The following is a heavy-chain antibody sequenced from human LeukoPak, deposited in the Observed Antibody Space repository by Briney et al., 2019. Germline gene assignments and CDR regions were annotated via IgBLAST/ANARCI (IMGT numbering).Heavy chain of an antibody. CDR3: VKDEPASGWYS. CDR2: IYDTT. CDR1: GFTFGNYA. D-gene: IGHD6-19*01. V-gene: IGHV3-23*01. Sequence: GGSLRLSCAASGFTFGNYAMCWVRQAPGKGLEWVSAIYDTTYYADSVKGRFTVSRDNSENTLYLQMNSLRADDTAVYYCVKDEPASGWYSWGQGTLVTVSS. J-gene: IGHJ4*02.